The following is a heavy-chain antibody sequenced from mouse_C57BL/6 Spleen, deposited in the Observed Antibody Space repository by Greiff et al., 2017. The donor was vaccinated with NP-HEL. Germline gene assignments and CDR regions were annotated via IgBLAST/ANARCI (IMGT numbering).Heavy chain of an antibody. CDR2: IYPRSGNT. CDR1: GYTFTSYG. J-gene: IGHJ3*01. Sequence: VHLVESGAELARPGASVKLSCKASGYTFTSYGISWVKQRTGQGLEWIGEIYPRSGNTYYNEKFKGKATLTADKSSSTAYMELRSLTSEDSAVYFCARLGDDYGVAYWGQGTLVTVSA. D-gene: IGHD2-4*01. CDR3: ARLGDDYGVAY. V-gene: IGHV1-81*01.